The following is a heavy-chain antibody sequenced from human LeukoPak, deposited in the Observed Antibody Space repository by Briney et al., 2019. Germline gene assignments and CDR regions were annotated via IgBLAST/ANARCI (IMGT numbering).Heavy chain of an antibody. Sequence: GTSVKVSCKASGYTFTSYYMHWVRQAPGQGLEWMGIINPSGGSTSYAQKFQGRVTMTRDTSTSTVYMELSSLRSEDTAVYYCARVVVGAAGLHYYFDYWGQGTLVTVSS. CDR3: ARVVVGAAGLHYYFDY. CDR2: INPSGGST. CDR1: GYTFTSYY. D-gene: IGHD6-13*01. J-gene: IGHJ4*02. V-gene: IGHV1-46*01.